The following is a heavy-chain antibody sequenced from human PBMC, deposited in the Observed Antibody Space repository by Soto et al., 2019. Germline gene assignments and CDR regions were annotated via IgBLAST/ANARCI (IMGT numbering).Heavy chain of an antibody. CDR2: LSHDGSNE. Sequence: QVQVVESGGGVVQPGRSVRLSCAASGFTFDTYAVHWVRQAPGKGLQWVASLSHDGSNEYYAESVRGRATLSTDTSKTMEYLQLDNLTPEDTGLYSCGKDRRHKWCSDYWGQGTLVTVSS. CDR3: GKDRRHKWCSDY. J-gene: IGHJ4*01. CDR1: GFTFDTYA. V-gene: IGHV3-30*18. D-gene: IGHD2-15*01.